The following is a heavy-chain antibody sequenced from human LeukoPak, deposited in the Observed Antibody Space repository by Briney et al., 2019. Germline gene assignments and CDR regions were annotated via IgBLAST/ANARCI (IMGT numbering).Heavy chain of an antibody. CDR3: ARDGYSYGYAVIDY. J-gene: IGHJ4*02. CDR1: GYTFTSYG. V-gene: IGHV7-4-1*02. D-gene: IGHD5-18*01. Sequence: ASVKVSCKASGYTFTSYGISWVRQAPGQGLEWMGWINTNTGNPTYAQGFTGRFVFSLDTSVSTAYLQISSLKAEDTAVYYCARDGYSYGYAVIDYWGQGTLVTVSS. CDR2: INTNTGNP.